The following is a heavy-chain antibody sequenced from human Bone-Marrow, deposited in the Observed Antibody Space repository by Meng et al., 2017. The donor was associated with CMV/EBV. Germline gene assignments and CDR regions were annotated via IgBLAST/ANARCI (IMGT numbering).Heavy chain of an antibody. CDR3: ARGQVQCSTINCHDYRFSGMDV. CDR1: GYTFSNYD. CDR2: MNPNRGNT. V-gene: IGHV1-8*01. J-gene: IGHJ6*02. D-gene: IGHD2/OR15-2a*01. Sequence: ASVKVSCTAPGYTFSNYDIIWARQASGQGLEWVGWMNPNRGNTADAQKFQGRVTMTRDTSTSIAYMELSSLRSGDTAVYYCARGQVQCSTINCHDYRFSGMDVWGQGTTVTVSS.